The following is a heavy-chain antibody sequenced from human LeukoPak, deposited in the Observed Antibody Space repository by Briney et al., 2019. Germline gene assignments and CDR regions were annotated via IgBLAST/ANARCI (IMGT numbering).Heavy chain of an antibody. V-gene: IGHV1-69*02. D-gene: IGHD6-19*01. CDR2: IIPILCIA. CDR1: GGTFSSYT. J-gene: IGHJ4*02. CDR3: ATLAVAGTARDY. Sequence: SVKVSCKASGGTFSSYTISWVRQAPGQGLEWMGRIIPILCIANYAQKFQGRVTITADKSTSTAYMELSSLRSEDTAVYYCATLAVAGTARDYWGQGTLVTVSS.